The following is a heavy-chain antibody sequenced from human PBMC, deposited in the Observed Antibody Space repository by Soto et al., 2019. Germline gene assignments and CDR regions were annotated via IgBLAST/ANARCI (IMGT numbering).Heavy chain of an antibody. D-gene: IGHD3-10*01. Sequence: PSETLSLTCIVSGRSVRNYSWSWIRQPAGKGLEWIGRIHITGSTSYNPSLKSRVTMSLDTSKNQFSLRLNPVTAADTAVYYCARDDYYNTNSWFDPWGQGTLVTVSS. CDR1: GRSVRNYS. CDR3: ARDDYYNTNSWFDP. V-gene: IGHV4-4*07. CDR2: IHITGST. J-gene: IGHJ5*02.